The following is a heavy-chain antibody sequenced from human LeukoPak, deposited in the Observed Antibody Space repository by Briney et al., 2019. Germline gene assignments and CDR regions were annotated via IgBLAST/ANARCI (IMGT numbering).Heavy chain of an antibody. CDR1: GFTVSSNY. Sequence: GGSLRLSCAASGFTVSSNYMSWVRQAPGKGLEWVSVIYSGGSTYYADSVKGRFTISRDNSKNTLYLQTNSLRAEDTAVYYCARDEQHGELSYWGQGTLVTVSS. V-gene: IGHV3-53*05. J-gene: IGHJ4*02. CDR2: IYSGGST. CDR3: ARDEQHGELSY. D-gene: IGHD3-10*01.